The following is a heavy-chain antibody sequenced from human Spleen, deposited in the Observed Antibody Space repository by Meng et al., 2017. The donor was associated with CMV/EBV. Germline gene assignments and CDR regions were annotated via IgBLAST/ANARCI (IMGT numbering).Heavy chain of an antibody. Sequence: GESLKISCAASGFTFSSYAMSWVRQAPGKGLEWVSAISGSGGSTYYADSVKGRFTISRDNSENALYLQMNSLRAEDTAVYYCAKEARYCSSTSCYIQSAFDIWGQGTMVTVSS. CDR2: ISGSGGST. V-gene: IGHV3-23*01. D-gene: IGHD2-2*02. J-gene: IGHJ3*02. CDR1: GFTFSSYA. CDR3: AKEARYCSSTSCYIQSAFDI.